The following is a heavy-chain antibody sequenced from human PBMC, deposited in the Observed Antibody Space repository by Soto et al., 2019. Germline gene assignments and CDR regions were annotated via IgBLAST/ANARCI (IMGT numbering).Heavy chain of an antibody. J-gene: IGHJ3*02. V-gene: IGHV3-53*01. Sequence: SGGSLRLSCAAPGFTFSDYYMSWLRQAPGTGLEWVSTILVGGNTYYADSVKGRFTISRDNSKNTLYLQMNSLTAGDTAVYYCAKATATGGGAFDICGQGTMVTVSS. D-gene: IGHD2-8*02. CDR3: AKATATGGGAFDI. CDR2: ILVGGNT. CDR1: GFTFSDYY.